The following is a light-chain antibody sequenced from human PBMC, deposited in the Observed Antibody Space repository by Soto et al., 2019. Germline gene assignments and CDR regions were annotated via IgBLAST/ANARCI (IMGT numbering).Light chain of an antibody. CDR3: QQGNSFPFT. CDR1: QDIGYW. Sequence: DIQMTQSPSSVSASVGDGLTITCRASQDIGYWLAWYQQKPGKAPKLLIYAASSLQSVVPSRFSGTRSGTDFTLTVSGLQPEDSATYFCQQGNSFPFTSGPGTKVNIK. J-gene: IGKJ3*01. CDR2: AAS. V-gene: IGKV1-12*01.